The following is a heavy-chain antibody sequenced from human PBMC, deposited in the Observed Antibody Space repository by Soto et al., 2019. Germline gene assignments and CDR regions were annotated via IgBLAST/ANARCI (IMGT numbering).Heavy chain of an antibody. D-gene: IGHD3-9*01. V-gene: IGHV3-48*02. J-gene: IGHJ5*02. Sequence: GGSLRLSCAASGSTFSSYSMNWVRQAPGKGLEWVSYISSSSSTIYYADSVKGRFTISRDNAKNSLYLQMNSLRDEDTAVYYCARGYYDILTGYSRAPANWFDPWGQGTLVTVSS. CDR2: ISSSSSTI. CDR1: GSTFSSYS. CDR3: ARGYYDILTGYSRAPANWFDP.